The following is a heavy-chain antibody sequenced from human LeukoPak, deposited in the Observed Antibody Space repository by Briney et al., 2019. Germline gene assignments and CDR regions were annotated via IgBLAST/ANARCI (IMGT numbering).Heavy chain of an antibody. D-gene: IGHD2-2*01. CDR1: GGSISSSSYY. J-gene: IGHJ6*02. CDR3: ARLGYCSSTSCYSYGMDV. V-gene: IGHV4-39*01. CDR2: IYYSGST. Sequence: SETLSLTCTVSGGSISSSSYYWGWIRQPPGKGLEWIGSIYYSGSTYYNPSLKSRVTISVDTSKNQFSLKLSSVTAADTAVYYCARLGYCSSTSCYSYGMDVWGQGTTVTASS.